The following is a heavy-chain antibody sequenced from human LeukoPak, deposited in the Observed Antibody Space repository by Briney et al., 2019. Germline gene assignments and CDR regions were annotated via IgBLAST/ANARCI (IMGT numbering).Heavy chain of an antibody. CDR2: IYHSGST. J-gene: IGHJ3*02. CDR1: GGSISSGGYY. Sequence: SETLSLTCTVSGGSISSGGYYWSWIRQPPGRGLEWIGYIYHSGSTYYNPSLKSRVTISVDTSKNQFSLKLSSVTAADTAVYYCARDIVATNSLSAFDIWGQGTMVTVSS. V-gene: IGHV4-30-2*01. D-gene: IGHD5-12*01. CDR3: ARDIVATNSLSAFDI.